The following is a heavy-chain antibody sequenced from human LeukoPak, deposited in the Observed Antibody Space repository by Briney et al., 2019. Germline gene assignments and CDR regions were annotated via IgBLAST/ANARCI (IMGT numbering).Heavy chain of an antibody. J-gene: IGHJ4*02. Sequence: GGSLRLSCAASGFTFSSYAMHWVRQAPGKGLEWVAVISYDGSNKYYADSVKGRFTISRDNSKNTLYLQMNSLRAEDTAVYYCAKPLRGVTTRAYYFDYWGQGTLVTVSS. CDR3: AKPLRGVTTRAYYFDY. CDR2: ISYDGSNK. V-gene: IGHV3-30-3*02. CDR1: GFTFSSYA. D-gene: IGHD1-26*01.